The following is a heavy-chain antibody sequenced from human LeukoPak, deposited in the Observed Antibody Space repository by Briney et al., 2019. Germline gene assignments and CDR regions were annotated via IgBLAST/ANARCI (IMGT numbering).Heavy chain of an antibody. V-gene: IGHV1-2*02. CDR2: INPNSGGT. CDR3: ARETTKGPITMVRGVITYYLDY. J-gene: IGHJ4*02. CDR1: GYTFTGYY. D-gene: IGHD3-10*01. Sequence: GASVKVSCKASGYTFTGYYMHWVRQAPGQGLEWMGWINPNSGGTNYAQKFQGRVTMTRDTSISTAYMELSRLRSDDTAVYYCARETTKGPITMVRGVITYYLDYWGQGTLVTVSS.